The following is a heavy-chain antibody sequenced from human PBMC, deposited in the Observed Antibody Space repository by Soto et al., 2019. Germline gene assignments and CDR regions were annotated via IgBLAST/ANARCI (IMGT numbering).Heavy chain of an antibody. D-gene: IGHD5-12*01. Sequence: SETLSLTCTVSGGSLSSYYWSWIRQPPGKGLEWVGYVFYTGSTNYHPSLKSRVTMSVDTSLSHFSLKLSSVTAADTAVYYCARGRDGYTFDYWGQGSLVTVSS. J-gene: IGHJ4*02. V-gene: IGHV4-59*01. CDR3: ARGRDGYTFDY. CDR1: GGSLSSYY. CDR2: VFYTGST.